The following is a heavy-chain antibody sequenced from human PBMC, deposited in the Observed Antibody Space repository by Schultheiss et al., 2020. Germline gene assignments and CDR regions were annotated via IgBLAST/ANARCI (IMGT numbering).Heavy chain of an antibody. Sequence: SQTLSLTCTVSGGSISSYYWSWIRQHPGKGLEWIGYIFYSGSTYYNPSLKSRVTISVDTSKNQFSLKLSSVTAADTAVYYCARVRYFDWFFDYWGQGTLVTVSS. V-gene: IGHV4-59*12. J-gene: IGHJ4*02. D-gene: IGHD3-9*01. CDR2: IFYSGST. CDR1: GGSISSYY. CDR3: ARVRYFDWFFDY.